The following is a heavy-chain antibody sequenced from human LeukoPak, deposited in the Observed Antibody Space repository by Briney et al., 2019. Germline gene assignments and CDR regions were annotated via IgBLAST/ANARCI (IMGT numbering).Heavy chain of an antibody. V-gene: IGHV4-39*07. CDR2: IYYSGST. CDR1: GGSISVSGYC. CDR3: ARSSKSTRAFDI. J-gene: IGHJ3*02. Sequence: SETLSLTCAVSGGSISVSGYCWGWLRQPPGKGLEWIGNIYYSGSTYYNPSLKSRVTISVDTSKNQFSLKLSSVTAADTAVYYCARSSKSTRAFDIWGQGTVVTVSS.